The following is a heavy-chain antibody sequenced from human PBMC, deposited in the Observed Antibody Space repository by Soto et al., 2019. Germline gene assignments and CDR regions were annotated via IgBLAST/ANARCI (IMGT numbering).Heavy chain of an antibody. V-gene: IGHV1-69*01. J-gene: IGHJ5*02. D-gene: IGHD3-10*01. CDR2: IITIFGTA. Sequence: QVQLVQSGAEVKKPGSSVKVSCKASGCTFSSYAISWVRQAPGQGLEWMGWIITIFGTANYAQKFQGRVTITADEYTSTAYMELRSRRSEDTAVYYCARDHYYGSGPGRVWFDPWGQGNLVTVSS. CDR1: GCTFSSYA. CDR3: ARDHYYGSGPGRVWFDP.